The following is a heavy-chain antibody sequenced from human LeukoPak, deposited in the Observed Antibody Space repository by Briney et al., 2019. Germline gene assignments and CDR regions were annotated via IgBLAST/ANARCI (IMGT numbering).Heavy chain of an antibody. J-gene: IGHJ4*02. Sequence: GGSLRLSCAASGFIFSSFAMSWVRQAPGKGLEWASAISGSGDYTYYADSVKGRFTISRDNSKNTLYLQMNSLRAEDTAIYYCAKDLRGSHYGPLDYWGQGTLVTVSS. CDR3: AKDLRGSHYGPLDY. CDR2: ISGSGDYT. CDR1: GFIFSSFA. D-gene: IGHD1-26*01. V-gene: IGHV3-23*01.